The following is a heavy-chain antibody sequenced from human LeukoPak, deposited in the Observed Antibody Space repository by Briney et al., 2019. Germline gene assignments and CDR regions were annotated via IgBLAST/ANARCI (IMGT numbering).Heavy chain of an antibody. J-gene: IGHJ4*02. CDR2: ITPIFGTA. D-gene: IGHD3-9*01. CDR1: GGTFSSYA. Sequence: SVKVSCKASGGTFSSYAISWVRQAPGQGLEWMGGITPIFGTANYAQKFQGRVTITADESTSTAYMELSSLRSEDTAVYYCARSYYDILGAFDYWGQGTLVTVSS. CDR3: ARSYYDILGAFDY. V-gene: IGHV1-69*13.